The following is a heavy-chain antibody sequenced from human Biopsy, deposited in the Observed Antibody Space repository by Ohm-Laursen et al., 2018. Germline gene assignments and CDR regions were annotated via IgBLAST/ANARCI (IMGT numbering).Heavy chain of an antibody. D-gene: IGHD3-3*01. Sequence: SDTLSLTCTVSGASMTGYFWTWVRQPAGKGLEWIGHIYTIGDTTYNPSLESRVTMSLDTSKNQFSLKMTSLTAAVTAVYFCAREDEGLLRALDLWGQGTMVTVSS. CDR2: IYTIGDT. CDR3: AREDEGLLRALDL. CDR1: GASMTGYF. V-gene: IGHV4-4*07. J-gene: IGHJ3*01.